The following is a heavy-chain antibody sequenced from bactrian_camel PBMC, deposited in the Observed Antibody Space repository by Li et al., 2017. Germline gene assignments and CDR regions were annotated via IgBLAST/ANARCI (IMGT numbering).Heavy chain of an antibody. CDR1: GFTFSDQW. V-gene: IGHV3S6*01. Sequence: HVQLVESGGDLVQPGGSLRLSCAASGFTFSDQWMSWVRQAPGKGLEWVSTIRPDGSDTYYKDSVKGRFTISRDNAKSTVSLQMNGLKSEDTALYYCTMFDYWGQGTQVTVS. CDR3: TMFDY. J-gene: IGHJ4*01. CDR2: IRPDGSDT. D-gene: IGHD4*01.